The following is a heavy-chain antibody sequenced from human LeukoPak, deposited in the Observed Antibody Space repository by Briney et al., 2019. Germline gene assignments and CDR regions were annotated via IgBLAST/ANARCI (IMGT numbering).Heavy chain of an antibody. CDR1: GFTLSSFL. J-gene: IGHJ6*02. D-gene: IGHD3-22*01. V-gene: IGHV3-64*02. CDR2: ISSLGDST. Sequence: GGSLRLSCAASGFTLSSFLMHWVRQAPGKGLEYVSAISSLGDSTYYADSVKGRFTISRDNSKNTLYLQMGSLRAEDMAVYYCARSLGHSYSSGYHDYYYYGMDVWGQGTTVTVSS. CDR3: ARSLGHSYSSGYHDYYYYGMDV.